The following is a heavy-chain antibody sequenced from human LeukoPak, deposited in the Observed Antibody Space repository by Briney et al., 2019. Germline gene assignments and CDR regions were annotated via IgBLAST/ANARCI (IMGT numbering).Heavy chain of an antibody. V-gene: IGHV3-74*01. D-gene: IGHD3-16*01. CDR2: INGDGSRT. J-gene: IGHJ4*02. Sequence: GGSLRLSCAASGFTFSNYWMNWVRQGPGIGLVWVSRINGDGSRTDYADSVKGRFTISRDNAKNTLDLQMNSLRAEDTAVYYCAREWGSSVLPSDYWGQGTQVTISP. CDR3: AREWGSSVLPSDY. CDR1: GFTFSNYW.